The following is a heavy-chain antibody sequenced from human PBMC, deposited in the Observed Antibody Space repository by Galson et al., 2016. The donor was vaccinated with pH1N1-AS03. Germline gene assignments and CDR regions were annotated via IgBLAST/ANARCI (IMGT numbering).Heavy chain of an antibody. CDR1: GYIFTFYW. CDR3: ARQVRDCYNDYFDY. Sequence: QSGAEVKKPGESLKISCKTSGYIFTFYWVAWGRQMPGKGLEWMGIIYIGDPDTRYSPSFQGQVTISADRSINTAYLQWSSLMASDTAIYYCARQVRDCYNDYFDYWGQGILVTVSS. D-gene: IGHD5-24*01. CDR2: IYIGDPDT. J-gene: IGHJ4*02. V-gene: IGHV5-51*01.